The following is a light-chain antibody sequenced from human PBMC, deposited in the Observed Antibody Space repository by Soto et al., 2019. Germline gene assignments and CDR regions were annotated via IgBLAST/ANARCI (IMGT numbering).Light chain of an antibody. Sequence: QTVVTQEPSLTVSPGGTVTLTCGSSTGAVTSGHYPYWFQQKPGQAPRALIYDTRNKHSWTPARFSGSLLGGKAALTLSGAQPEDEAEYYCLLSYSGARSVVFGGGTKVTVL. CDR1: TGAVTSGHY. V-gene: IGLV7-46*01. J-gene: IGLJ2*01. CDR3: LLSYSGARSVV. CDR2: DTR.